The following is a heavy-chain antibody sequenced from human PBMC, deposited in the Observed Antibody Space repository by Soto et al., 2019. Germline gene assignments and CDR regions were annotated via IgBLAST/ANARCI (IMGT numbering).Heavy chain of an antibody. J-gene: IGHJ5*02. V-gene: IGHV3-23*01. CDR3: XXXXXXXXXXXGXWFDP. CDR2: ISGSGVST. CDR1: GFTFNNYA. Sequence: VQLLESGGGLAQPGGSLRLSCEAYGFTFNNYAMSWVRQAPGKGLEWXXVISGSGVSTYYADSVKGRFTISRDNXXXXXXXXXXXXXXXXXXXXXXXXXXXXXXXXXGXWFDPWGQGTLVTVSS.